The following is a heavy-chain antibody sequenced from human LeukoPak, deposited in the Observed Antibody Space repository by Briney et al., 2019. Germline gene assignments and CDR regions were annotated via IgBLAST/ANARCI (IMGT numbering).Heavy chain of an antibody. D-gene: IGHD2-15*01. Sequence: GGSLRLSCAASGFTFSSYGMHGVRQAPGKGLEWVAVISYDGSNKYYAASVKGRFTISRDNSKNTLYLQMNSLRAEDTAVYCCATLVDWGQGTLVTVSS. CDR1: GFTFSSYG. J-gene: IGHJ4*02. CDR3: ATLVD. CDR2: ISYDGSNK. V-gene: IGHV3-30*03.